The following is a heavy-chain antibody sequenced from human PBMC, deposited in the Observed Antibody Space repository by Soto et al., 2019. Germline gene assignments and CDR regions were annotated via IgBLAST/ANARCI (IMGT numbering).Heavy chain of an antibody. D-gene: IGHD3-22*01. J-gene: IGHJ4*02. CDR3: ARVLYDSSGYYYGYFDY. CDR1: GFTFSSYE. V-gene: IGHV3-48*03. Sequence: GGSLRLSCAASGFTFSSYEMNWVRQAPGKGLEWVSYISSSGSTIYYADSVKGRFTISRDNAKNSLYLQMNSLRAEDTAVYYCARVLYDSSGYYYGYFDYWGQGTLVTVS. CDR2: ISSSGSTI.